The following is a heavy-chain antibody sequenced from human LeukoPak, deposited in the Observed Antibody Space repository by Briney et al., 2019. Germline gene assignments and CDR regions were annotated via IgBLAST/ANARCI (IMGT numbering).Heavy chain of an antibody. CDR1: GGSITSSGHY. CDR3: ARGYGPFDP. J-gene: IGHJ5*02. V-gene: IGHV4-31*03. D-gene: IGHD5-12*01. Sequence: TLSPTCTVSGGSITSSGHYWSWIRQLPGKGLEWIGYIYYTGSTYYNPSLKSRLTISVDTSKNQFSLKLISVTAADTAVYYCARGYGPFDPWGQGTLVTVSS. CDR2: IYYTGST.